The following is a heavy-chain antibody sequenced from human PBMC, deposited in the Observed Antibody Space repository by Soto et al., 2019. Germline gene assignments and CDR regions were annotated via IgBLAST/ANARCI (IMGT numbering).Heavy chain of an antibody. CDR3: AKARGSGSFDY. CDR1: GFTFGTYA. Sequence: PGGSLRLSCAASGFTFGTYAMSWVRQAPGKGLEWVSAISGSGGSTYYADSVKGRFTISRDNSKITLYLQMNSLRAEDTAVYYCAKARGSGSFDYWGQGTLVTVSS. J-gene: IGHJ4*02. V-gene: IGHV3-23*01. CDR2: ISGSGGST. D-gene: IGHD3-10*01.